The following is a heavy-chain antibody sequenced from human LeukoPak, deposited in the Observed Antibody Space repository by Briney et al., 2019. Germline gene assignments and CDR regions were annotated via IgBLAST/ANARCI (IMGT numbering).Heavy chain of an antibody. CDR3: TRDYGMAGSTNAFDI. CDR2: INSDGRNT. Sequence: GGSLRLSCAASGFTFNRFWMHWVRQVPGKGLEWVSRINSDGRNTTYADSVRGRLTTSRDNAKDTVYLQMNSLRPDDTAVYYCTRDYGMAGSTNAFDIWGQGTMVTVSS. D-gene: IGHD5-24*01. J-gene: IGHJ3*02. CDR1: GFTFNRFW. V-gene: IGHV3-74*03.